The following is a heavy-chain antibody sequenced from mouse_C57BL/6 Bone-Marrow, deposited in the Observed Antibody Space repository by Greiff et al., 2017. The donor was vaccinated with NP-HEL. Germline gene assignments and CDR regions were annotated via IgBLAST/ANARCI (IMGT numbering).Heavy chain of an antibody. CDR2: INYDGSST. Sequence: EVQLVESEGGLVQPGSSMKLSCTASGFTFSDYYMAWVRQVPEKGLEWVGNINYDGSSTYYLESLKSRFIISGDKATNTLYLQMSSLKSEDTATDYCASDRDYYDAVDYGGRGTAVTVSA. CDR3: ASDRDYYDAVDY. CDR1: GFTFSDYY. J-gene: IGHJ4*01. V-gene: IGHV5-16*01. D-gene: IGHD2-4*01.